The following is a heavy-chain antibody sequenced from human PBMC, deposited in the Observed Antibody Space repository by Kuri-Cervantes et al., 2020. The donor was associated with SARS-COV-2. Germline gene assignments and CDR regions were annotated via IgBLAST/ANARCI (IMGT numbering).Heavy chain of an antibody. V-gene: IGHV3-30*02. D-gene: IGHD3-3*01. CDR1: GFTFSSYG. CDR2: IRYDGGNK. Sequence: GGSLRLSCAASGFTFSSYGMHWVRQAPGKGLEWVAFIRYDGGNKYYADSVKGRFTISRDNSKNSLYLQMNSLRAEDTAVYYCARLHLGADFEVDYWGQGTLVTVSS. J-gene: IGHJ4*02. CDR3: ARLHLGADFEVDY.